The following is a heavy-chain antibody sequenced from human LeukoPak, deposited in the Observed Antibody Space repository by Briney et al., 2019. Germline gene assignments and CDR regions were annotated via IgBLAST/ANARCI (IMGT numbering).Heavy chain of an antibody. V-gene: IGHV1-69*04. CDR2: IIPILGIA. CDR3: ARDPSDCSSTSCYDNWFDP. CDR1: GGTFSSYA. J-gene: IGHJ5*02. D-gene: IGHD2-2*01. Sequence: SVKVSCKASGGTFSSYAISWVRQAPGQGLEWMGRIIPILGIANYAQKFQGRVTITADKSTSTAYMELSSMRSEDTAVYYCARDPSDCSSTSCYDNWFDPWGQGTLVTVSS.